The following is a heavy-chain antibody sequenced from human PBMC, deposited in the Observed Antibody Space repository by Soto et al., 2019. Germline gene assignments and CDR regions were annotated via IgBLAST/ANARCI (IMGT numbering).Heavy chain of an antibody. J-gene: IGHJ4*02. Sequence: GGSLRLSCVDSGFTFSNYAMSWVRQAPGKGLEWVSGISGSGGSIYYADSVKGRFTISRDNSKKTLYLQMNSLRAEDTAVYYCAKVSLSLTYWGQGTLVTVSS. V-gene: IGHV3-23*01. CDR3: AKVSLSLTY. CDR2: ISGSGGSI. CDR1: GFTFSNYA.